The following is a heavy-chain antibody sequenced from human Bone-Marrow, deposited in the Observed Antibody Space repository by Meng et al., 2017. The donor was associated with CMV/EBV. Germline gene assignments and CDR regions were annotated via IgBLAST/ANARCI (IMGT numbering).Heavy chain of an antibody. CDR3: ARGAVCSSTSCYLGGVSVFYYYYGMDV. CDR1: GGTFSSYA. CDR2: IIPIFGTA. J-gene: IGHJ6*02. D-gene: IGHD2-2*01. V-gene: IGHV1-69*05. Sequence: KVSCKASGGTFSSYAISWVRQAPGQGLEWMGGIIPIFGTANYAQKFQGRVTITTDESTSTAYMELSSLRSEDTAVYYCARGAVCSSTSCYLGGVSVFYYYYGMDVWGQGTTVTVSS.